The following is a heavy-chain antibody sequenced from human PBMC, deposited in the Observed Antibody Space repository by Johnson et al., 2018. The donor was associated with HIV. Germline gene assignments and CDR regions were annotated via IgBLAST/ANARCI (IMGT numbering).Heavy chain of an antibody. Sequence: VQLVESGGVVVRPGGSLRLSCAASGFTLDDYGMAWVRQAPGKGLEWVSGINWNGGSTGYADSVKGRFTISRDNAKNSLYLQMNSLRAEDTALYYCARDFVAFGECTTFDIWGQWTMVAVSS. V-gene: IGHV3-20*04. CDR3: ARDFVAFGECTTFDI. CDR1: GFTLDDYG. CDR2: INWNGGST. J-gene: IGHJ3*02. D-gene: IGHD3-10*01.